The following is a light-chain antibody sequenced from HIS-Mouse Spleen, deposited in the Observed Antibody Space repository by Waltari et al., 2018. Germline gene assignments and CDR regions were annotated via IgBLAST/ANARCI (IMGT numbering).Light chain of an antibody. Sequence: QSALTQPPSASGSPGQPVTISCPGTSSDVGGYNDVSWYQPPPGKAPKLMFYEVSKRPSGVPDRFSGSKSGNTASLTVSGLQAEDEADYYCSSYAGSNNYVFGTGTKVTVL. CDR1: SSDVGGYND. J-gene: IGLJ1*01. V-gene: IGLV2-8*01. CDR3: SSYAGSNNYV. CDR2: EVS.